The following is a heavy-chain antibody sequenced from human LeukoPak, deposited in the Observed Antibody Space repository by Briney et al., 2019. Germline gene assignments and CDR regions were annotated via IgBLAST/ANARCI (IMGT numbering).Heavy chain of an antibody. CDR1: GGTFSSYA. J-gene: IGHJ3*02. D-gene: IGHD5-12*01. Sequence: GASVKVSCKAAGGTFSSYAISWVRQAPGQGLEWMGGIIPIFGTANYAQKFQGRVTITADESTSTAYMELSSLRSEDTAVYYCARGGFRAFDIWGQGTMVTVSS. CDR3: ARGGFRAFDI. CDR2: IIPIFGTA. V-gene: IGHV1-69*13.